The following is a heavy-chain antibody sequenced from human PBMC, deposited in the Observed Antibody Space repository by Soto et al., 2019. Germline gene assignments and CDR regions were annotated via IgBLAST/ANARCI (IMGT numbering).Heavy chain of an antibody. CDR2: INHSGST. CDR1: GGSFSGYY. V-gene: IGHV4-34*01. J-gene: IGHJ5*02. CDR3: ARGRGGVRHYYSNPVRSWFDP. D-gene: IGHD4-4*01. Sequence: SETLSLTCAVYGGSFSGYYWGWIRQPPGKGLEWIGEINHSGSTNYNPSLKSRVTISVDTSKNQFSLKLSSVTAADTAVYYCARGRGGVRHYYSNPVRSWFDPWGQGTLVTVSS.